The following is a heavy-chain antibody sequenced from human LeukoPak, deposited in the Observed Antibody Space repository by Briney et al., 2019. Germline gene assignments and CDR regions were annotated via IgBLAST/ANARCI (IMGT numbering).Heavy chain of an antibody. J-gene: IGHJ4*02. CDR3: ARENSGSLDY. CDR1: GFTVSSSY. Sequence: GGSLRLSCAASGFTVSSSYMSWVRQAPGKGLEWVSVIYSGGNTYYADSVKGRFTISRDNSKNTLYLQMNSLRVEDTAVYYWARENSGSLDYWGQGTLVTVSS. V-gene: IGHV3-66*02. D-gene: IGHD1-26*01. CDR2: IYSGGNT.